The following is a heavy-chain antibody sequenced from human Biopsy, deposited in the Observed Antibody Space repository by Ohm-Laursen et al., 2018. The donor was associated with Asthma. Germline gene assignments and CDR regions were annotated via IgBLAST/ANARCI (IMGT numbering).Heavy chain of an antibody. D-gene: IGHD6-19*01. Sequence: SLRLSFAASGFAVSRDYMFWVRQAPGKGLEWVSVIYSGGTSHTADSVRGRFTISRDYSKNTLYLQMHSLRAEDTAVYYCARGDSSGWSQYYFDYWGQGTLVTVSS. J-gene: IGHJ4*02. CDR1: GFAVSRDY. CDR2: IYSGGTS. V-gene: IGHV3-53*01. CDR3: ARGDSSGWSQYYFDY.